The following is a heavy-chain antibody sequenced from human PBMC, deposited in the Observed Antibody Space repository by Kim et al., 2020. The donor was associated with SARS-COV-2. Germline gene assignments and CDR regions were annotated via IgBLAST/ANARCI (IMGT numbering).Heavy chain of an antibody. CDR2: IYYSGST. D-gene: IGHD2-21*02. V-gene: IGHV4-39*07. Sequence: SETLSLTCTVSGGSISSSSYYWGWIRQPPGKGLEWIGSIYYSGSTYYNPSLKSRVTISVDTSKNQFSLKLSSVTAADTAVYYCAREAPYSLGVVVTAWPFDYWGQGTLVTVSS. J-gene: IGHJ4*02. CDR3: AREAPYSLGVVVTAWPFDY. CDR1: GGSISSSSYY.